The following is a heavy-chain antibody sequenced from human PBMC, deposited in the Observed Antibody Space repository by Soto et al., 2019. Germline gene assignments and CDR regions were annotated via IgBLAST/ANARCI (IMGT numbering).Heavy chain of an antibody. CDR3: AHRRDVVVVAATPSYAFDI. CDR1: GFSRSTSGVG. Sequence: SGPTLVNPTQTLTLTCTFSGFSRSTSGVGVGWIRQPPGKALEWLALIYWDDDKRYSPSLKSRLTITKDTSKNQVVLTMTNMDPVDTATYYCAHRRDVVVVAATPSYAFDIWGQGTMVTVSS. J-gene: IGHJ3*02. V-gene: IGHV2-5*02. CDR2: IYWDDDK. D-gene: IGHD2-15*01.